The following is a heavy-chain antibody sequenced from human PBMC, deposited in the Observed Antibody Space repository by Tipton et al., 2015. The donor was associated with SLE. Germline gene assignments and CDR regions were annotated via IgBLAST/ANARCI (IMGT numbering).Heavy chain of an antibody. V-gene: IGHV4-39*01. CDR2: INHSGST. J-gene: IGHJ4*02. CDR1: GGSISSGSYY. Sequence: TLSLTCTVSGGSISSGSYYWSWIRQPPGKGLEWIGEINHSGSTNYNPSLKSRVTISVDTSKNQFSLKLSSVTAADTAVYYCARHWGSSSPFDYWGQGTLVTVSS. CDR3: ARHWGSSSPFDY. D-gene: IGHD6-6*01.